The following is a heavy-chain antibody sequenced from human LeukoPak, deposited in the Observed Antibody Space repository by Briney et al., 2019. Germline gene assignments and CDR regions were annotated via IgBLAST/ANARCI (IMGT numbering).Heavy chain of an antibody. V-gene: IGHV3-15*01. CDR1: GFTFSNAW. CDR2: IKSKTDGGTT. CDR3: TTAVLYDSSGYYPDDAFDI. J-gene: IGHJ3*02. D-gene: IGHD3-22*01. Sequence: GGSLRLSCVASGFTFSNAWMSWVRQAPGKGLEWVGRIKSKTDGGTTDYAAPVKGRFTISRDDSKNTLYLQMNSLKTEDTAVYYCTTAVLYDSSGYYPDDAFDIWGQGTMVTVSS.